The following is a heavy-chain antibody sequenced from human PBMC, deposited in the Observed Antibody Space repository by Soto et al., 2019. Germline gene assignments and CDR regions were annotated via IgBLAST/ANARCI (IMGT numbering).Heavy chain of an antibody. CDR3: ARQGSHYGDYYFDY. D-gene: IGHD4-17*01. CDR1: GGTFSSYA. J-gene: IGHJ4*02. Sequence: QVQLVQSGAEVKKPGSSVKVSCKASGGTFSSYAISWVRQAPGQGLEWMGGIIPIFGTANYAQKFQGRVTITADESTSTAYIELSSLRSEDTAVYYCARQGSHYGDYYFDYWGQGTLVTVSS. V-gene: IGHV1-69*01. CDR2: IIPIFGTA.